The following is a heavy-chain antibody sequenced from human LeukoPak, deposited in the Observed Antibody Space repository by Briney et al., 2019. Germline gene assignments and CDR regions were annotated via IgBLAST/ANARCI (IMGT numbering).Heavy chain of an antibody. J-gene: IGHJ4*02. CDR1: GFTFSSYG. CDR3: AKDSGLRFLEWLPNY. Sequence: GGSLRLSCAASGFTFSSYGVHWVRQAPGKGLEWVAFIRYDGSNKYYADSVKGRFTISRDNSKNTLYLQMNSLRAEDAAVYYCAKDSGLRFLEWLPNYWGQGTLVTVSS. CDR2: IRYDGSNK. V-gene: IGHV3-30*02. D-gene: IGHD3-3*01.